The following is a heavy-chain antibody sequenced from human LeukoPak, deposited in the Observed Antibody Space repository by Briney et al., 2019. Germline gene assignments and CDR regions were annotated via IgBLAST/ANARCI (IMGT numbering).Heavy chain of an antibody. D-gene: IGHD3-22*01. J-gene: IGHJ4*02. CDR1: GFTFSSYG. Sequence: GGSLRLSCAASGFTFSSYGMHWVRQAPGKGLEWVAVIWYDGSNKYYADSVKGRFTISRDNSKNTLYLQMNSLRAEDTAVYYCARDYYYDSSGYYTGYFDYWGQGTLVTVSS. V-gene: IGHV3-33*01. CDR3: ARDYYYDSSGYYTGYFDY. CDR2: IWYDGSNK.